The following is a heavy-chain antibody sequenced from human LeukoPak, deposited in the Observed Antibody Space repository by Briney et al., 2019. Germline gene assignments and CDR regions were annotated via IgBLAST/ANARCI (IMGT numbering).Heavy chain of an antibody. CDR1: GGSISIYY. CDR3: ARAVIPRLVRGVNHWFDP. D-gene: IGHD3-10*01. Sequence: PSETLSLTCTVSGGSISIYYWSWIRQPPGKGLEWIGYIYYKSRVTISVDTSKNQFSLKPSSVTAADTAVYYCARAVIPRLVRGVNHWFDPWGQGTLVTVSS. V-gene: IGHV4-59*01. CDR2: IYY. J-gene: IGHJ5*02.